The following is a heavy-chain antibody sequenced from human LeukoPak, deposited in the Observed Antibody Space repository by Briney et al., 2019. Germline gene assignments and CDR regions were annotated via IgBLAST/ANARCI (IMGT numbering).Heavy chain of an antibody. CDR3: ARGQSGTTVYYGMDV. J-gene: IGHJ6*02. V-gene: IGHV3-23*01. Sequence: PGGSLRLSCGASGFAFSSYAMNWVRQAPGKGLEWVSAISGSGASTYYADSVKGRFTISRDNSKNTLYLQMNSLRVDDTAVYYCARGQSGTTVYYGMDVWGQGTTVTVSS. CDR2: ISGSGAST. CDR1: GFAFSSYA. D-gene: IGHD1-7*01.